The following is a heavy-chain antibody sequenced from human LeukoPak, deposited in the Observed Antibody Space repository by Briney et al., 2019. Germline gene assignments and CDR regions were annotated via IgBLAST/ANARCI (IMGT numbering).Heavy chain of an antibody. D-gene: IGHD3-16*02. Sequence: SETLSLTCTVSGGSISSYYWSWLRQPPGKGLEWIGYIYYSGSTNYNPSLKSRVTISVDTSKNQFSLKLSSVTAADTAVYYCARVDYVWGSYRYFYFDYWGQGTLVTVSS. CDR3: ARVDYVWGSYRYFYFDY. CDR2: IYYSGST. CDR1: GGSISSYY. J-gene: IGHJ4*02. V-gene: IGHV4-59*01.